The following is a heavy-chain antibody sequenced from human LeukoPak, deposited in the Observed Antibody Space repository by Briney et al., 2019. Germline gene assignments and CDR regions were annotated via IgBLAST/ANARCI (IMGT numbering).Heavy chain of an antibody. Sequence: SVTVSCMASGGTLSSYAISWVRQAAGQGLGWMGGIIPIFGTANYGQKFQGRVTITTDESTSTAYMELSSLRSEDTAVYYCASSSKSEMATIRYFDYWGQGTLVTVSS. D-gene: IGHD5-24*01. CDR2: IIPIFGTA. CDR3: ASSSKSEMATIRYFDY. CDR1: GGTLSSYA. J-gene: IGHJ4*02. V-gene: IGHV1-69*05.